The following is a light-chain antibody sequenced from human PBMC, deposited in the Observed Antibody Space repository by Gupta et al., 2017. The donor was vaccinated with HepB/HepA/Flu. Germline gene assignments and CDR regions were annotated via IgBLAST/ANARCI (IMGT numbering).Light chain of an antibody. V-gene: IGKV3-15*01. CDR1: QNINNN. CDR2: DAS. Sequence: EIVMTQSPATLSVSPGDRATLSCRASQNINNNLAWYQQKPGQPPRLLIYDASTGATGIPARFSGSGSGTEFTLTISSLQSEDFAVYYCHKDNKSSSTFGGGTKVEIK. CDR3: HKDNKSSST. J-gene: IGKJ4*01.